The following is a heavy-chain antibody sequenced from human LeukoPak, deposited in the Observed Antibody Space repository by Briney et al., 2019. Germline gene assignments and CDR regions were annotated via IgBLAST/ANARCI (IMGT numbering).Heavy chain of an antibody. V-gene: IGHV4-34*01. D-gene: IGHD3-16*02. CDR1: GGSFSGYY. Sequence: SSETLSLTCAVYGGSFSGYYWSWIRQPPGKGLEWIGEINHSGSTNYNPSLKSRVTISVDTSKNQFSLKLSSVAAADTAVYYCARGGGYYDYVWGSHRHLDYWGQGTLVTVSS. J-gene: IGHJ4*02. CDR3: ARGGGYYDYVWGSHRHLDY. CDR2: INHSGST.